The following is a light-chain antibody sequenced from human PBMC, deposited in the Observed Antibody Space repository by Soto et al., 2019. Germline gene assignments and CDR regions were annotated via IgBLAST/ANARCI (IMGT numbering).Light chain of an antibody. CDR1: QSLSSY. CDR3: HQSYSSPFT. J-gene: IGKJ4*01. V-gene: IGKV1-39*01. Sequence: DIQMTQSPSSLSASVGDRVTITCRASQSLSSYLTWYQQKPGKAPKLLIYAASSWHTGVPSRFSGSGSGTDFTLTISSLQPEDFATYYCHQSYSSPFTFGGGTKVEIK. CDR2: AAS.